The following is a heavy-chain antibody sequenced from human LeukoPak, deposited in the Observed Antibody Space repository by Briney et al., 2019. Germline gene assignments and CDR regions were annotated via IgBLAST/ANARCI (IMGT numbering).Heavy chain of an antibody. Sequence: TGGSLRLSCAASGFTFSDYYMSWIRQAPGKGLEWVSYISSSGSTIYYADSVKGRFTISRDNAKNSLYLQMNSLRAEDTALYYCAKDSQGSVADLSYFDYWGQGTLVTVSS. CDR1: GFTFSDYY. CDR3: AKDSQGSVADLSYFDY. CDR2: ISSSGSTI. J-gene: IGHJ4*02. V-gene: IGHV3-11*01. D-gene: IGHD6-13*01.